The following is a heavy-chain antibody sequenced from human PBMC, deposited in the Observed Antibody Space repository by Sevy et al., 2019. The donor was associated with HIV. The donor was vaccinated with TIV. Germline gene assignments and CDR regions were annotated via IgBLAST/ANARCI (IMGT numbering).Heavy chain of an antibody. V-gene: IGHV4-59*01. J-gene: IGHJ6*02. CDR2: IYYSGRT. CDR3: ARALAEYYYAMDV. Sequence: SETLSLTCSVSGVSISGYYWTWIRQTPGKGLEWIGYIYYSGRTNYNPSLQGRVAISSGTSKNQFSLKLGSVTAADTAVYYCARALAEYYYAMDVWGQGTTVTVSS. CDR1: GVSISGYY.